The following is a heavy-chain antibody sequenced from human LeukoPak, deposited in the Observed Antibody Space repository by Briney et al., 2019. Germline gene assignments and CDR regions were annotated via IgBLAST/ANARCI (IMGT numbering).Heavy chain of an antibody. D-gene: IGHD4-17*01. J-gene: IGHJ5*02. V-gene: IGHV4-34*01. CDR3: AREEGSDYGDTSGFDP. CDR1: GGSFSGYY. CDR2: INHSGST. Sequence: SETLSLTCAVYGGSFSGYYWSWIRQPPGKGLEWIGEINHSGSTNYNPSLKSRVTISVDTSKNQFSLKLSSVTAADTAVYYCAREEGSDYGDTSGFDPWGQGTLVTVSS.